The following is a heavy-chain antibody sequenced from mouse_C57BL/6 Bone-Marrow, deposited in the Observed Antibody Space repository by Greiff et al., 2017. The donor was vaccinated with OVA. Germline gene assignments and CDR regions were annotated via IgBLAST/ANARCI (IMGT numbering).Heavy chain of an antibody. J-gene: IGHJ4*01. V-gene: IGHV1-15*01. CDR1: GYTFTDYE. CDR2: IDPETGGT. Sequence: VQLQQSGAELVRPGASVTLSCKASGYTFTDYEMHWVKQTPVHGLEWIGTIDPETGGTAYNQKFKGKAILTADKSSSTAYMELRSLTSEDAAVYYCTRNYYAMDYWGQGTSVTVSS. CDR3: TRNYYAMDY.